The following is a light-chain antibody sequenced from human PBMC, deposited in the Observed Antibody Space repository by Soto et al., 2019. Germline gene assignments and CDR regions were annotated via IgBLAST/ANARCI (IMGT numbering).Light chain of an antibody. CDR2: EVS. J-gene: IGLJ3*02. CDR3: SSYTSTGTQV. Sequence: QSVLTQPASVSGSPGQSITISCTGTSSDVGGYNYVSWYQQHPGKAPKLMIYEVSNRPSGVSNRFSGSKSDNTASLTISGLQAEDEADYYCSSYTSTGTQVFGGGTKLTVL. CDR1: SSDVGGYNY. V-gene: IGLV2-14*01.